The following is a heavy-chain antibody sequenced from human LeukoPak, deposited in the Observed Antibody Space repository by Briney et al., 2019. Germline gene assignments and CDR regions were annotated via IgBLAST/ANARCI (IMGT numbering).Heavy chain of an antibody. J-gene: IGHJ5*02. CDR2: IHYTGST. CDR3: ARGGYYGSGNDFRFDP. Sequence: SETLSLTCTVSGGSISSYYWSWIRQPPGEGLECIGYIHYTGSTNYNASLKSRVTISVDTSNNQFSLKLNSVTAADTAVYYCARGGYYGSGNDFRFDPWGQGTLVTVSS. CDR1: GGSISSYY. V-gene: IGHV4-59*01. D-gene: IGHD3-10*01.